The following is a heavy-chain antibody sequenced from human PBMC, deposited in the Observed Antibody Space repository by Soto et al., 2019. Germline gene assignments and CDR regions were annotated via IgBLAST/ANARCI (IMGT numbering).Heavy chain of an antibody. Sequence: QVQLVQSGAEVKKPGASVKVSCKASGYTFTSYDINWVRQATGQGLEWMGWMNPNSGNTGYAQKCQGRVTMTGSTSISTASMERSSLRSEDTAVYSCAREMTTRGMEVWGQGTKVTVSS. CDR1: GYTFTSYD. J-gene: IGHJ6*02. V-gene: IGHV1-8*01. D-gene: IGHD1-1*01. CDR3: AREMTTRGMEV. CDR2: MNPNSGNT.